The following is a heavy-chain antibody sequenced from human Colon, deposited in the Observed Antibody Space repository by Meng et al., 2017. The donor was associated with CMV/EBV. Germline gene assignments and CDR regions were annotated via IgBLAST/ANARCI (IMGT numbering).Heavy chain of an antibody. V-gene: IGHV3-23*01. CDR1: GFTFSSDA. Sequence: GESLKISCAASGFTFSSDAMSWVRQAPGKGPEWVSSISASDFRTSYADSVRGRFTISRDNSKNTLYLQMDILRAEDTAVYYCAKAPIWVAVAEVLDSWGQGTLVTVSS. CDR3: AKAPIWVAVAEVLDS. J-gene: IGHJ4*02. CDR2: ISASDFRT. D-gene: IGHD6-19*01.